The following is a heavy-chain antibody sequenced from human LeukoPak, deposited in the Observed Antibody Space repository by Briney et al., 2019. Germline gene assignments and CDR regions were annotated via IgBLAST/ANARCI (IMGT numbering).Heavy chain of an antibody. Sequence: SETLSLTCTVSGGSISSYYWSWIRQPPGQGLEWIGYIYTSGSTNYNPSLKSRVTISVDTSKNQFSLKLTSVTAADTAVYYCARIPAGYNHFDYWGQGTLVTVSS. D-gene: IGHD5-24*01. V-gene: IGHV4-4*09. CDR1: GGSISSYY. CDR3: ARIPAGYNHFDY. J-gene: IGHJ4*02. CDR2: IYTSGST.